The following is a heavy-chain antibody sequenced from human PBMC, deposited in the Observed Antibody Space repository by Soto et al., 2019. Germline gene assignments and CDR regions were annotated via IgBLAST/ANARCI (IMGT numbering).Heavy chain of an antibody. CDR3: ARCTTVNTPIYYFEY. J-gene: IGHJ4*02. CDR1: GGSLSGYY. CDR2: INHSGGT. V-gene: IGHV4-34*01. Sequence: SETLSLTCAVYGGSLSGYYWNWIRQPPGKGLEWVGEINHSGGTNYNPSLKSRVTISVDRSKNQFSLKLSSVTAADTAVYYCARCTTVNTPIYYFEYWGQGTLVTVSS. D-gene: IGHD4-4*01.